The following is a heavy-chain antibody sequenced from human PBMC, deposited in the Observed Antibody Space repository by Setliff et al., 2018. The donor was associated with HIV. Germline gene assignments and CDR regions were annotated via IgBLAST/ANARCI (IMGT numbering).Heavy chain of an antibody. CDR2: IYHSGST. J-gene: IGHJ6*02. CDR1: GYSISSDYY. D-gene: IGHD3-9*01. V-gene: IGHV4-38-2*02. CDR3: ARDPGYFDWLRSYRHYYGMDV. Sequence: SETLSLTCTVSGYSISSDYYWGWIRQPPGKGLEWIGNIYHSGSTYYNPSLKSRVTISVDTSKNQFSLKLSSVTAADTAVYYCARDPGYFDWLRSYRHYYGMDVWGQGTTVTVSS.